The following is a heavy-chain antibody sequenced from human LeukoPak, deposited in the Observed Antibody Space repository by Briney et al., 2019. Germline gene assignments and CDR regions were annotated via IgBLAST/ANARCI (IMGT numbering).Heavy chain of an antibody. V-gene: IGHV3-23*01. CDR2: ISGSGGST. Sequence: PGGSLRLSCAASGFTFSSYAMSWVRQAPGKGLEWVSAISGSGGSTYYADSVKGRFTISRDNSRNTLYLQMNSLRAEDTAVYYCAKDVMYYYDSSGYYRNAFDIWGQGTMVTVSS. J-gene: IGHJ3*02. CDR1: GFTFSSYA. CDR3: AKDVMYYYDSSGYYRNAFDI. D-gene: IGHD3-22*01.